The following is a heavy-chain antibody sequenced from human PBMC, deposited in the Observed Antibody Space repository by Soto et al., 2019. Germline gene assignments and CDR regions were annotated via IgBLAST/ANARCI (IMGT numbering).Heavy chain of an antibody. J-gene: IGHJ4*02. CDR3: ARGLGVGWYFDY. CDR2: TYYRSTWNN. CDR1: GDSVSSNSAA. Sequence: QVQLQQSGPGLVKPSQTLSLTCAISGDSVSSNSAAWHWIRQSPSRGLEWLGRTYYRSTWNNDYAVSVKSRISIDPDTSKNQFSRQLNSVTPEDTAVYYCARGLGVGWYFDYWGQGTLVTVSS. D-gene: IGHD3-16*01. V-gene: IGHV6-1*01.